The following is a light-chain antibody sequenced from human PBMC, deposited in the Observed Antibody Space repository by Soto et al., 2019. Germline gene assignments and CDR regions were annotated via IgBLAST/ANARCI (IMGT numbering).Light chain of an antibody. CDR2: DVS. CDR3: CSYAGSDTLV. Sequence: QSALTQPRSVSGSPGQSVTISCTGTSSDVGAYNFVSWYQQHPGRVPKLMIYDVSRRPSGVPDRFSGSKSGNTASLTISGLQAADEADYYCCSYAGSDTLVFGGGTKVTVL. V-gene: IGLV2-11*01. J-gene: IGLJ3*02. CDR1: SSDVGAYNF.